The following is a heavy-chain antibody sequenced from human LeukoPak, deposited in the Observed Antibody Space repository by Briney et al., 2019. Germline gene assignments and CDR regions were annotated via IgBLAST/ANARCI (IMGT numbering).Heavy chain of an antibody. V-gene: IGHV1-8*03. J-gene: IGHJ4*02. CDR2: MNPNSGNT. Sequence: APVKVSCKASGYTFTGYDINWVRQATGQGLEWMGWMNPNSGNTGYAQKFQGRVTITRNTSISTAYMELSSLRSEDTAVYYCARGITYYGSGSYPLWGQGTLVTVSS. CDR1: GYTFTGYD. D-gene: IGHD3-10*01. CDR3: ARGITYYGSGSYPL.